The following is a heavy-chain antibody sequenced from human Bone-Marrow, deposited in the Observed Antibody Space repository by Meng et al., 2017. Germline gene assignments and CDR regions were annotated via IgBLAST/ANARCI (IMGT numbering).Heavy chain of an antibody. CDR3: ASRKPRGTYYYDSSGYYLDY. CDR2: INHSGST. J-gene: IGHJ4*02. CDR1: GGSFSGYY. Sequence: SETLSLTCAVYGGSFSGYYWSWIRQPPGKGLEWIGEINHSGSTNYNPSLKSRVTISVDTSKNQFTLKLSSVTAADTAVYYCASRKPRGTYYYDSSGYYLDYWGQGTLATVSS. D-gene: IGHD3-22*01. V-gene: IGHV4-34*01.